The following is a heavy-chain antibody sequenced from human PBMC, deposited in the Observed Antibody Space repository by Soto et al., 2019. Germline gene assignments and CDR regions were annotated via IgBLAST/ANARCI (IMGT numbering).Heavy chain of an antibody. CDR2: IDPSDSYT. CDR3: ASVKWLGPHYYYYGMDV. Sequence: PGESLKISCKGSGYSFTSYWISWVRQMPGKGLEWMGRIDPSDSYTNYSPSFQGHVTISADKSISTAYLQWSSLKASDTAMYYCASVKWLGPHYYYYGMDVWGQGTTVTVSS. D-gene: IGHD6-19*01. J-gene: IGHJ6*02. V-gene: IGHV5-10-1*01. CDR1: GYSFTSYW.